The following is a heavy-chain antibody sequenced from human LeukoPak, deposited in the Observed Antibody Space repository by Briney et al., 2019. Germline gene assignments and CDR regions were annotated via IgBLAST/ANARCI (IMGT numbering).Heavy chain of an antibody. CDR2: IYYSGST. V-gene: IGHV4-39*01. CDR3: ARHQDDSSGYYYTASFDY. Sequence: PSETLSLTCTVSGGSISSSSYYWGWIRQPPGKGPEWIGSIYYSGSTYYNPSLKSRVTISVDTSKNQFSLKLSSVTAADTAVYYCARHQDDSSGYYYTASFDYWGQGTLVTVSS. J-gene: IGHJ4*02. CDR1: GGSISSSSYY. D-gene: IGHD3-22*01.